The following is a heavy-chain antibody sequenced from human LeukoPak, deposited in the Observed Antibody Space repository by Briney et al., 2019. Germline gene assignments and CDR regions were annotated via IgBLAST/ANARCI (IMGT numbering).Heavy chain of an antibody. V-gene: IGHV3-74*01. Sequence: GGSLRLSCAASGFTFSSYAMNWVRQAPGKGLVWVSRINSDGSSTSYADSVKGRFTISRDNAKNTLYLQMNSLRAEDTAVYYCVVRGLTQQPVDYWGQGTLVTVSS. CDR1: GFTFSSYA. CDR2: INSDGSST. J-gene: IGHJ4*02. D-gene: IGHD6-13*01. CDR3: VVRGLTQQPVDY.